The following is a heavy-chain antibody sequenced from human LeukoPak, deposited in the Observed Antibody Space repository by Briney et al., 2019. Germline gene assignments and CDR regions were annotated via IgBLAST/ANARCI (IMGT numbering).Heavy chain of an antibody. V-gene: IGHV4-31*03. J-gene: IGHJ4*02. D-gene: IGHD4-17*01. CDR2: IFYNGNT. CDR1: GDSISSSGYS. CDR3: ARGGSRAYNATVFDY. Sequence: PSETLSLTCTVSGDSISSSGYSWSWIRHHPGEGLEWIGCIFYNGNTYFDSSLKSRVTMSVHTSKNQFFLRLTSVTAADTAVYYCARGGSRAYNATVFDYWGKGMLVTVSS.